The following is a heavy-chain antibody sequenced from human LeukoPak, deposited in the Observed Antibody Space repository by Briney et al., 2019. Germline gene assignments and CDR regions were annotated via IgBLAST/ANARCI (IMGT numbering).Heavy chain of an antibody. CDR1: GYTFTSYD. D-gene: IGHD3-3*01. J-gene: IGHJ6*03. CDR2: MNPNSGNT. CDR3: ARVYRSTYYDFWSGYLSYYYYYMDV. Sequence: ASVKVSCKASGYTFTSYDINWVRQATGQGLEWMGWMNPNSGNTGYAQKFQGRVTMTRNTSISTAYMELSSLRSEDTAVYYCARVYRSTYYDFWSGYLSYYYYYMDVWGKGTTVTVSS. V-gene: IGHV1-8*01.